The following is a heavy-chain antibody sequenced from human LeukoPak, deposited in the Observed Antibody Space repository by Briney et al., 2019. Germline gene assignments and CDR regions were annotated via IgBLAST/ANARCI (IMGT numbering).Heavy chain of an antibody. CDR2: INPNSGGT. V-gene: IGHV1-2*02. CDR3: ATVGGSCSSSNCFAYFAY. Sequence: ASVKVSCKASGYTFTGYYMHWVRQAPGQGLEWMGWINPNSGGTNYAQKFQGRATMTRDTSISTAYMELSRLRSDDTAVYYCATVGGSCSSSNCFAYFAYWGQGTLLTVSS. D-gene: IGHD2-2*01. J-gene: IGHJ4*02. CDR1: GYTFTGYY.